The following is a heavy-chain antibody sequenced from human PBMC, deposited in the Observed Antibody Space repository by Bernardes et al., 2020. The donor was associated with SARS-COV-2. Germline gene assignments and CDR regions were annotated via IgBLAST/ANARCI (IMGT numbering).Heavy chain of an antibody. CDR2: TNPYNGHT. CDR3: ARHRSAVVLSGVSNWFDP. V-gene: IGHV1-18*01. J-gene: IGHJ5*02. Sequence: ASVKVSCKTSGDTFTNSGISWLRQAPGQGLEWVGWTNPYNGHTNYAQTVQDRVSLTTDTSTSTAYMEMTSLTSDDTAVYYCARHRSAVVLSGVSNWFDPWGQGTLVTVSS. D-gene: IGHD2-2*01. CDR1: GDTFTNSG.